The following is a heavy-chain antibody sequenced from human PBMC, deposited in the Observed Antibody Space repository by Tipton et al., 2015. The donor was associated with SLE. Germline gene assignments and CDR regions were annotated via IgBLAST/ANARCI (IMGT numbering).Heavy chain of an antibody. CDR3: ARRHYSGPFDS. Sequence: LSCTVSDGSISSTNYYWGWIRQPPGKGLEWIGSIFYTGSTYYNPSLKSRVSFSIDTSKHQFSLKLNSVTAADTAVYYCARRHYSGPFDSWGQGTLVTVSS. V-gene: IGHV4-39*07. CDR1: DGSISSTNYY. J-gene: IGHJ4*02. CDR2: IFYTGST. D-gene: IGHD5-12*01.